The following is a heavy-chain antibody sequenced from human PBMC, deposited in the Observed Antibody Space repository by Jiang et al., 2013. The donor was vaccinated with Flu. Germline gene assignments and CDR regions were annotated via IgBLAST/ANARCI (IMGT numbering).Heavy chain of an antibody. CDR3: ARDSIHAYGGNSNDAFDI. V-gene: IGHV3-30-3*01. J-gene: IGHJ3*02. CDR2: ISYDGSHK. D-gene: IGHD4-23*01. CDR1: GFTFSSYA. Sequence: VQLVESGGGVVQPGRSLRLSCAASGFTFSSYAMHWVRQAPGKGLEWVAVISYDGSHKYYADSVKGRFTISRDNSKNTLYLQMNSLRAEDTAVYYCARDSIHAYGGNSNDAFDIWGQGTMVTVSS.